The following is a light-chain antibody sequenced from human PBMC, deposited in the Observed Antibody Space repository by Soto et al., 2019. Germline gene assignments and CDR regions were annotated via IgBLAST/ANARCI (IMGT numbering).Light chain of an antibody. V-gene: IGLV2-14*01. Sequence: SALTQPASVSGSPGQSITISCTGASSDVGAYYYVSWYQHYPGKAPKLMIYEVTNRPSGVSNRFSGSKSGNTASLTISGLQAKDEADYYCSSYTASSTLGVFGTGTKVTVL. J-gene: IGLJ1*01. CDR3: SSYTASSTLGV. CDR2: EVT. CDR1: SSDVGAYYY.